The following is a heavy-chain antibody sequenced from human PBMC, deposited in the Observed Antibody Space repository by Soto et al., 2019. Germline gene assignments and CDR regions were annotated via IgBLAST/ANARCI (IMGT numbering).Heavy chain of an antibody. CDR1: GYSFDAYI. J-gene: IGHJ6*02. Sequence: VPLVESGGALVQPGGSLRLSCAASGYSFDAYIMNWVRQAPGKGLEWVSSINPRGLTKFYADSVRGRFTISRDDASSSLFLQMNNLRAEDTAVYYCATWYGNHYFGLDVWGQGTTVTVSS. CDR2: INPRGLTK. V-gene: IGHV3-48*01. D-gene: IGHD6-13*01. CDR3: ATWYGNHYFGLDV.